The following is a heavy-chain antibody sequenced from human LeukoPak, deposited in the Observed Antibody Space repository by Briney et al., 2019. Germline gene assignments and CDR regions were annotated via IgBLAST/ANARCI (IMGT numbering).Heavy chain of an antibody. D-gene: IGHD2-2*01. Sequence: GGSLRLSCAASGFTFDDYGMSWVRQAPGKGLEWVCSINWNGGSTGYADSVKGRFTISRDNAKNSLYLQMNSLRAEDTALYYCASSLGSQVGAFDIWGQGTMVTVSS. CDR1: GFTFDDYG. J-gene: IGHJ3*02. V-gene: IGHV3-20*04. CDR3: ASSLGSQVGAFDI. CDR2: INWNGGST.